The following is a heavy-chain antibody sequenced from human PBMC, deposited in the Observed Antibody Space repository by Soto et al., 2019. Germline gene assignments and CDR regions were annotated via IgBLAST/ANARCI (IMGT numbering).Heavy chain of an antibody. J-gene: IGHJ5*02. V-gene: IGHV4-59*01. CDR1: GGSISSYY. D-gene: IGHD2-21*02. CDR2: IYYSGST. CDR3: ARAPYCGGDCYNWFDP. Sequence: SETLSLTCTVSGGSISSYYWSWIRQPPGKGLEWIGYIYYSGSTNYNPSLKSRVTISVDTSKNQFSLKLSSVTAADTAVYYCARAPYCGGDCYNWFDPWGQGTRVTVSS.